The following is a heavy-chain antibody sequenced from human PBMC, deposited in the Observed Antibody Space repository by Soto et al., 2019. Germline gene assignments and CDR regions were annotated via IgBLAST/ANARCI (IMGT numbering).Heavy chain of an antibody. CDR3: ARGLVYNWSHGPNFDY. J-gene: IGHJ4*02. Sequence: SETLSLTCAVSGGSISSGGYSWSWIRQPPGKGLEWIGYIYHSGSTYYNPSLKSRVTISVDRSKNQFSLKLSSVTAADTAVYYCARGLVYNWSHGPNFDYWGQGTLVTVSS. CDR1: GGSISSGGYS. D-gene: IGHD1-20*01. CDR2: IYHSGST. V-gene: IGHV4-30-2*01.